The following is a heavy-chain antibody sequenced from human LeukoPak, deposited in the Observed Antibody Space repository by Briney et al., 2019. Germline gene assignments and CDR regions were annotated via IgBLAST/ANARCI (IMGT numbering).Heavy chain of an antibody. CDR1: GGSISSYY. D-gene: IGHD7-27*01. J-gene: IGHJ6*03. CDR2: IYTSGRT. CDR3: ARESWGHDPINKYYYYYMDV. Sequence: SETLSLTCTVSGGSISSYYWGWIRQPAGKGLEWIGHIYTSGRTNYNPSLKSRLTMSVDTSKNQFSLKLSSVTAADTAVYSCARESWGHDPINKYYYYYMDVWGKGTTVTVSS. V-gene: IGHV4-4*07.